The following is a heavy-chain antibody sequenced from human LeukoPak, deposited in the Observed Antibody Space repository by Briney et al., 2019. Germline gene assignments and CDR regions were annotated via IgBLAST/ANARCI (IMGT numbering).Heavy chain of an antibody. CDR3: ARAGYTISSYRFDY. D-gene: IGHD3-16*02. CDR2: IYTTGMT. J-gene: IGHJ4*02. CDR1: GGSINSYW. Sequence: PSETLTLTCSVSGGSINSYWWSWIRQPAGKGLEFIGRIYTTGMTNYNPSLKSRVSMSVDTSKNQFSLELRSVTAADTAVYFCARAGYTISSYRFDYWGQGAMVTVFS. V-gene: IGHV4-4*07.